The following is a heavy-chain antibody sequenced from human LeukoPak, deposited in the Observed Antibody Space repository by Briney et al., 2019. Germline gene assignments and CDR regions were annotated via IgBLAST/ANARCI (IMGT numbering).Heavy chain of an antibody. Sequence: GESLKISCKGSGYSFTSYWIGWVRQVPGKGLEWMGIIYPGDSDTRYSPSFQGQVTISADKSISTAYLQWSSLKASDTAMYYCARRITMIVVVTPYDAFDIWGQGTMVTVSS. CDR3: ARRITMIVVVTPYDAFDI. J-gene: IGHJ3*02. CDR2: IYPGDSDT. D-gene: IGHD3-22*01. CDR1: GYSFTSYW. V-gene: IGHV5-51*01.